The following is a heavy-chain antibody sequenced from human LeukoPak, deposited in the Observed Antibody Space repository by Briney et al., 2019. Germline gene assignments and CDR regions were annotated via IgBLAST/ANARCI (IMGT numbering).Heavy chain of an antibody. Sequence: TSETLSLTCAVSGGSISSSNWWSWVRQPPGKGLEWIGEIYHSGSTNYNPSLKSRVTISVDKSKNQFSLKLSSVTAADTAVYYCAREHYDFWSGYRGYFDYWGQGTLVTVSS. V-gene: IGHV4-4*02. CDR3: AREHYDFWSGYRGYFDY. J-gene: IGHJ4*02. CDR2: IYHSGST. D-gene: IGHD3-3*01. CDR1: GGSISSSNW.